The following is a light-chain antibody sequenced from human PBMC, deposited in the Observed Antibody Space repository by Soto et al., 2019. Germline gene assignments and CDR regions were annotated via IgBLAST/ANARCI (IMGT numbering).Light chain of an antibody. J-gene: IGLJ3*02. CDR2: DTS. V-gene: IGLV7-46*01. Sequence: QAVVTQEPSLTVSPGGTVILTCASSAGPVTSRHYPYWFQQKPGQAPRALIYDTSNKHPWTPARFSGSLLGGTPALILSGAQPEDEADYYCSLSYSGVRVFGGGTKLTVL. CDR1: AGPVTSRHY. CDR3: SLSYSGVRV.